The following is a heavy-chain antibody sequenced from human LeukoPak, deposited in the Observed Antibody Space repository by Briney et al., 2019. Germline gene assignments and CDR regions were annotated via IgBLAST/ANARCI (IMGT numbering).Heavy chain of an antibody. CDR2: INPNSGGT. J-gene: IGHJ6*02. CDR3: ARDLYGDYGYYYYGLDV. CDR1: GYTFTDYY. Sequence: ASVKVSCKASGYTFTDYYMQWVRQAPGQGLEWMGWINPNSGGTNYAQKFQGRVTMTRDTSISTAYMELSRLRSDDTAVYYCARDLYGDYGYYYYGLDVWGQGTTVTVSS. V-gene: IGHV1-2*02. D-gene: IGHD4-17*01.